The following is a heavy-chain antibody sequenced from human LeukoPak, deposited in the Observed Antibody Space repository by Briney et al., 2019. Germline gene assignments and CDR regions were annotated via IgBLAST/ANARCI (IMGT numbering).Heavy chain of an antibody. CDR3: ARDMTGGIWARATSFDH. CDR1: GYTFSAFY. J-gene: IGHJ4*02. V-gene: IGHV1-2*02. CDR2: INPDSGGS. D-gene: IGHD1-14*01. Sequence: GASVKVSCKTSGYTFSAFYMHWVRQAPGQGPEWMGWINPDSGGSEYGQKVQGRVTFTSDTYSTTIYMEVRSLKSDDTAVYYCARDMTGGIWARATSFDHWGQGTLVTVSS.